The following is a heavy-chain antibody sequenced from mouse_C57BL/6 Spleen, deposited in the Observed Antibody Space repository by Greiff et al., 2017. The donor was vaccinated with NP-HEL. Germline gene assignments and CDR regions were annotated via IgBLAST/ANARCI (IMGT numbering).Heavy chain of an antibody. V-gene: IGHV5-17*01. CDR3: ARGHYYGSSWYYFDY. CDR2: ISSGSSTI. D-gene: IGHD1-1*01. CDR1: GFTFSDYG. J-gene: IGHJ2*01. Sequence: EVKLMESGGGLVKPGGSLKLSCAASGFTFSDYGMHWVRQAPEKGLEWVAYISSGSSTIYYADTVKGRFTISSDNAKNTLFLQMTSLRSEDTAMYYCARGHYYGSSWYYFDYWGQGTTLTVSS.